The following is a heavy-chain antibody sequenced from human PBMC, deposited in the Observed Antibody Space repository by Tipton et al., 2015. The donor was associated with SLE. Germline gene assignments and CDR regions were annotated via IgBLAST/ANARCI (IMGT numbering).Heavy chain of an antibody. J-gene: IGHJ6*03. Sequence: TLSLTCIVSGGSISSYYWSWIRQPAGKGLEWIGRIYTSGSTNYNPSLKSRVTISVDTSKNQFSLKLSSVTAADTAVYYCARGNERYDYNYYYMDVWGKGTTVTVSS. CDR1: GGSISSYY. CDR2: IYTSGST. CDR3: ARGNERYDYNYYYMDV. V-gene: IGHV4-4*07. D-gene: IGHD1-1*01.